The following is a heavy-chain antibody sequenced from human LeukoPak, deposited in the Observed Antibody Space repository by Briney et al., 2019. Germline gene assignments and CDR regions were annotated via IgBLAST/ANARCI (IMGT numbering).Heavy chain of an antibody. J-gene: IGHJ6*02. CDR1: GGSFSGYY. V-gene: IGHV4-34*01. D-gene: IGHD4-17*01. CDR2: INHSGST. Sequence: SETLSLTCAVYGGSFSGYYWSWIRQPPGKGLEWIGEINHSGSTNYNPSLKSRVTISVDTSKNQFSLELSSVTAADTAVYYCARIRANRYGDYVSSYYGMDVWGQGTTVTVSS. CDR3: ARIRANRYGDYVSSYYGMDV.